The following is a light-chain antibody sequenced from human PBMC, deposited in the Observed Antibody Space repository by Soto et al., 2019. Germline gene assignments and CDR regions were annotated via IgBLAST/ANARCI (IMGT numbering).Light chain of an antibody. CDR3: QSYDSSLSGYV. J-gene: IGLJ1*01. Sequence: QSALTQPPSVSGAPGXXXXXXXTGSSSNIGAGYDVHWYQQLPGTAPKLLIYANSNRPSGVPGRFSGSKSGTSASLAITGLQAEDEADYYCQSYDSSLSGYVFGTGTKLTVL. V-gene: IGLV1-40*01. CDR1: SSNIGAGYD. CDR2: ANS.